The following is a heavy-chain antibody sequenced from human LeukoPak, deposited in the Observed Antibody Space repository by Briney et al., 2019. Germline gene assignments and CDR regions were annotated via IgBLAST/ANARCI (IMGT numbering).Heavy chain of an antibody. Sequence: GGSLRLSCAASGFIFDDYAMYWVRQAPGKGLEWVSSISWNSESIGYADSVKGRFTISRDNAKNSLYLQMNSLRAEDTALYYCARSLYYYYYMDVWGKGTTVTISS. V-gene: IGHV3-9*01. CDR3: ARSLYYYYYMDV. CDR2: ISWNSESI. J-gene: IGHJ6*03. CDR1: GFIFDDYA.